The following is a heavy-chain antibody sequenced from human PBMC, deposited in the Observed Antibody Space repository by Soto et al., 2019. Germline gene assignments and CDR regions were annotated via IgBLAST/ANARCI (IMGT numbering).Heavy chain of an antibody. V-gene: IGHV1-8*01. CDR3: ASPSLEMALGELGY. CDR1: GYTFTSYD. J-gene: IGHJ4*02. D-gene: IGHD3-10*01. CDR2: MNPNSGNT. Sequence: QVQLVQSGAEVKKPGASVKVSCKASGYTFTSYDINWVRQATGQGLEWMGWMNPNSGNTGYAQKFQGRVTMTRNTSISTAYMALSSLRSEDTAAYYCASPSLEMALGELGYWGQGTLVTVSS.